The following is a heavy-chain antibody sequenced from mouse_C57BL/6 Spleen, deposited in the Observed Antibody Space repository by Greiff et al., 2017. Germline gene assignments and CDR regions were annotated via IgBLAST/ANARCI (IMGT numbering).Heavy chain of an antibody. CDR3: ARSHITTVVDWYFDV. CDR1: GYTFTSYW. V-gene: IGHV1-53*01. Sequence: VQLQQPGTELVKPGASVKLSCKASGYTFTSYWMHWVKQRPGQGLEWIGNINPSNGGTNYNEKFKSKATLTVDKSSSTAYMQLSSLTSEDSAVYYCARSHITTVVDWYFDVWGTGTTVTVSS. D-gene: IGHD1-1*01. J-gene: IGHJ1*03. CDR2: INPSNGGT.